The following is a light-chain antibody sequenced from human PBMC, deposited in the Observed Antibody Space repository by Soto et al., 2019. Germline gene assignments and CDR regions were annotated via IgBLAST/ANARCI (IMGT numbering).Light chain of an antibody. J-gene: IGKJ1*01. V-gene: IGKV3-20*01. CDR3: QQYGNSWT. CDR2: DAS. Sequence: EIVLTQSPGTLSLSPGERATLSCRASQSVSSRSLAWYQQKPGQAPRLLISDASSRATGIPERFSGSGSGTDFTLTISRLEPEDFAVYYCQQYGNSWTFGQGTKVDI. CDR1: QSVSSRS.